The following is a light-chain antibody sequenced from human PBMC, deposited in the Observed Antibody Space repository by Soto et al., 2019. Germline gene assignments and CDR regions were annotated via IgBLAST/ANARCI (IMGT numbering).Light chain of an antibody. Sequence: EIVLTQSPAILSLSPGERATLSCRASQSVKTFLVWYQQKPGQAPRLLIYGASTRATGIPARFSGSGSGTEFTLTISSLQSEDFAVYYCQQYNNWPLTFGGGTKVDIK. CDR3: QQYNNWPLT. CDR1: QSVKTF. J-gene: IGKJ4*01. CDR2: GAS. V-gene: IGKV3-15*01.